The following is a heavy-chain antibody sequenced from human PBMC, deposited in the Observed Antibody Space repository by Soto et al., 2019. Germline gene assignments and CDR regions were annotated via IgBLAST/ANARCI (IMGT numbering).Heavy chain of an antibody. Sequence: QVQLVESGGGVVQPGRSLRLSCAASGFTFSSYGMHWVRQAPGKGLEWVAVMWYDGSNKYYGDSVKGRFTISRDNSKNTLYLQMNSLRAEDTAVYYCARESITMVRGVDYWCQGTLVTVSS. V-gene: IGHV3-33*01. CDR1: GFTFSSYG. D-gene: IGHD3-10*01. J-gene: IGHJ4*02. CDR3: ARESITMVRGVDY. CDR2: MWYDGSNK.